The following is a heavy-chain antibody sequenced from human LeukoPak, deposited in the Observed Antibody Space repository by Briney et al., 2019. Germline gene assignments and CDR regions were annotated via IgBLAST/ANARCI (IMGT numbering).Heavy chain of an antibody. D-gene: IGHD1-26*01. V-gene: IGHV3-23*01. CDR3: AKGSREWELLDAFDI. CDR2: ISGSGGRT. Sequence: GGSLRLSCAASGFTFSSYGMSWVRQAPGKGLEWVSGISGSGGRTDYADSVKGRFIISRDNAKNTLFLQMNSLRAGDTAVYYCAKGSREWELLDAFDIWGQGTMVTVSS. J-gene: IGHJ3*02. CDR1: GFTFSSYG.